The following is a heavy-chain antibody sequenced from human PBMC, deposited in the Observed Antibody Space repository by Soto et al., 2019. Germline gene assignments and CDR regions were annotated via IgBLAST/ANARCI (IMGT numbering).Heavy chain of an antibody. CDR1: GYTLTELS. CDR2: IYPGDSDT. J-gene: IGHJ5*02. CDR3: ARLRGGGYYDSSGYPLYNWLDP. D-gene: IGHD3-22*01. Sequence: KVSCKVSGYTLTELSMHWVRQMPGKGLEWMGIIYPGDSDTRYSPSFQGQATISADKSISTAYLQWSSLKASDTAMYYCARLRGGGYYDSSGYPLYNWLDPWGQGTLVTVSS. V-gene: IGHV5-51*01.